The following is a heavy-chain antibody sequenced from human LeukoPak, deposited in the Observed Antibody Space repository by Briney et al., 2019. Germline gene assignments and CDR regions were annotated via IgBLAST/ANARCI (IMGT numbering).Heavy chain of an antibody. D-gene: IGHD1-26*01. CDR1: GFTFNNYA. V-gene: IGHV3-23*01. Sequence: GRSLRLSCAGSGFTFNNYAMSWVRQAPGKGLEWVSAISGSGNSTHYGDSVKGRFTISRDNSKSTLYLQMNSLRAEDTAVYYCAKEPEWEPNTWYFDLWGRGTLVTVSS. CDR2: ISGSGNST. J-gene: IGHJ2*01. CDR3: AKEPEWEPNTWYFDL.